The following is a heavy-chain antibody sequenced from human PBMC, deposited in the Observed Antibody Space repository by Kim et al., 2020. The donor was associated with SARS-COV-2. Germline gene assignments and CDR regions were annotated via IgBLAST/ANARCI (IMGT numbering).Heavy chain of an antibody. Sequence: GGSLRLSCAASGFNVNRNYMTWIRQAPGKGLECVSVIYSGGSTAYYGDSVRGRSTISRDNNKNTLYLQMHKLRVEDTAVYYCATWVERMYTYRIDVWGQGTTVTVSS. D-gene: IGHD1-1*01. CDR2: IYSGGSTA. CDR1: GFNVNRNY. CDR3: ATWVERMYTYRIDV. J-gene: IGHJ6*02. V-gene: IGHV3-66*01.